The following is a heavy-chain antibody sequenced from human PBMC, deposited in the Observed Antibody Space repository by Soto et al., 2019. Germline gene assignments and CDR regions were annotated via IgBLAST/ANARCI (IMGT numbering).Heavy chain of an antibody. CDR2: IYYSGST. CDR1: GGSLSSGGYY. Sequence: QVQLQESGPGLVKHSQTLSLTCTVSGGSLSSGGYYWSWIRQHPGKGLEWIGYIYYSGSTHYNPSLKSRVTISLDTSKNEFSLKLSSVTAADTAVYYCARDEAASGTYFDYWGQGTLVTVSS. V-gene: IGHV4-31*03. CDR3: ARDEAASGTYFDY. D-gene: IGHD6-13*01. J-gene: IGHJ4*02.